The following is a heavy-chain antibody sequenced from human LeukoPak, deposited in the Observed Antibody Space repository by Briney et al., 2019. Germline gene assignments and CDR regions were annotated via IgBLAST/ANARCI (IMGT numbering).Heavy chain of an antibody. CDR2: ISAYNGQT. V-gene: IGHV1-18*01. CDR3: AWDSGAFEI. CDR1: GYTFTSYY. Sequence: ASVTVSFTSSGYTFTSYYISWMRQAPGQGLQWMGRISAYNGQTNYAQKVQGRVTMTTDTSTSTVYMELRSLRSDGTAVYYCAWDSGAFEIWGQGTMVTVSS. J-gene: IGHJ3*02.